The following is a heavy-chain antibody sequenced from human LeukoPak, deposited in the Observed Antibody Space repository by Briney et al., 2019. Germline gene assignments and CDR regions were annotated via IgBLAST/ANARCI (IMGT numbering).Heavy chain of an antibody. CDR3: ARDSVVVPAARSDY. J-gene: IGHJ4*02. D-gene: IGHD2-2*01. CDR2: ITPSGDGT. CDR1: GFTFSSPA. Sequence: GGSLRLSCVASGFTFSSPAMSWVRQTPGKGLEWVSSITPSGDGTYYAASVKGRFTISRDNSKNTLYLQMNSLRAEDTAVYYCARDSVVVPAARSDYWGQGTLVTVSS. V-gene: IGHV3-23*01.